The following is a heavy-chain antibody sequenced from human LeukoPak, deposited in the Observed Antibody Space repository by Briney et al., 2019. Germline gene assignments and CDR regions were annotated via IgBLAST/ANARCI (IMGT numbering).Heavy chain of an antibody. CDR3: ARVPVTMVRGVHPRAHWFDP. Sequence: ASVKVSRKASGYTFTSYGISWVRQAPGQGLEWMGWISAYNGNTNYAQKLQGRVTMTTDTSTSTAYMELRSLRSDDTAVYYCARVPVTMVRGVHPRAHWFDPWGQGTLVTVSS. V-gene: IGHV1-18*01. CDR2: ISAYNGNT. CDR1: GYTFTSYG. J-gene: IGHJ5*02. D-gene: IGHD3-10*01.